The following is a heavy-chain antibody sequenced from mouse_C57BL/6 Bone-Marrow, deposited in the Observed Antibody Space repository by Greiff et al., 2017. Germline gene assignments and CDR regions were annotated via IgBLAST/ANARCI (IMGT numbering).Heavy chain of an antibody. CDR1: GYTFTAYY. Sequence: VQLQQSGPELVQPGASVKISCKASGYTFTAYYMTWVKQSQGKSLEWIGDINPDNGGTSYNQKFKGKATLTVDKSSSTAYMELRSLTSEDSAGYYGARGTDYWGQGTTLTVSS. J-gene: IGHJ2*01. CDR2: INPDNGGT. D-gene: IGHD3-3*01. V-gene: IGHV1-26*01. CDR3: ARGTDY.